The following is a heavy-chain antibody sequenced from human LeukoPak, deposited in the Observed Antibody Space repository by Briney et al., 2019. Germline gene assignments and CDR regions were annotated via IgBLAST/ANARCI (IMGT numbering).Heavy chain of an antibody. CDR3: ATRGNMETATYAFDI. J-gene: IGHJ3*02. Sequence: PGGSLRLSCAASGFSFSNYAMSWVRQAPGKGLEWVSAISGSGTSTYYADSVRGRFTISRDNSKNTLSLQMNSLRAEDTAVYYCATRGNMETATYAFDIWGPGTMVTVSS. CDR1: GFSFSNYA. CDR2: ISGSGTST. V-gene: IGHV3-23*01. D-gene: IGHD5-18*01.